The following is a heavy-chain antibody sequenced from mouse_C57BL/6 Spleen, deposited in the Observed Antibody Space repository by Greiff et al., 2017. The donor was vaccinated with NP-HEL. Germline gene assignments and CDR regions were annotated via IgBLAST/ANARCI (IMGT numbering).Heavy chain of an antibody. CDR1: GYTFTDYE. Sequence: VQLQQSGAELVRPGASVTLSCKASGYTFTDYEMHWVKQTPVHGLEWIGAIDPETGGTAYNQKFKGKAILTADKSSSTAYMELRSLTSEDSAVYYCTREGYDYEDYWGQGTTLTVSS. J-gene: IGHJ2*01. CDR2: IDPETGGT. CDR3: TREGYDYEDY. V-gene: IGHV1-15*01. D-gene: IGHD2-4*01.